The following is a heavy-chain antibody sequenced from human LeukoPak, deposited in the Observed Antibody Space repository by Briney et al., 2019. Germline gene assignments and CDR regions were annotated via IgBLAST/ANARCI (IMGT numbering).Heavy chain of an antibody. CDR3: AREAVLFPDVYFDY. V-gene: IGHV1-18*01. D-gene: IGHD1-14*01. CDR1: GYTFTSYG. CDR2: ISAYNGST. Sequence: ASVKVSCKASGYTFTSYGISWVRQAPGQGLEWMGWISAYNGSTNYAQKLQGRVTMTTDTSTSTAYMELRSLRSDDTAVYYCAREAVLFPDVYFDYWGQGTLVTVSS. J-gene: IGHJ4*02.